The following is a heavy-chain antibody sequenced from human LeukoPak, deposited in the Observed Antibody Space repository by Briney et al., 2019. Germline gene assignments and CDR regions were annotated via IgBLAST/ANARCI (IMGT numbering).Heavy chain of an antibody. D-gene: IGHD2-2*02. Sequence: GGSLRLSCAASGFIFNNNAMSWVRQAPGKGLEWVSAISGGGGSTYYADSVKGRFTISRDNSKNTLYLQMNSLRAEDTAVYYCAKTGHCSSTSCYTSNYYYYGMDVWGQGTTVTVSS. CDR2: ISGGGGST. CDR1: GFIFNNNA. J-gene: IGHJ6*02. V-gene: IGHV3-23*01. CDR3: AKTGHCSSTSCYTSNYYYYGMDV.